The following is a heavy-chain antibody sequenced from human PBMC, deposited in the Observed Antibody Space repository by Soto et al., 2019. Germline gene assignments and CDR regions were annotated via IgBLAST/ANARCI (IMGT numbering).Heavy chain of an antibody. CDR3: AHRGYMYGNWDHGYFDY. CDR2: IYWDDDK. CDR1: GFSLTTSGVG. Sequence: QITLKESGPTRVRPTQTLALTCTFSGFSLTTSGVGVGWIRKTPGKAREWLAVIYWDDDKRYSPSLKSRPTITKDTSKNQVVLTMADMDPVDTATYFCAHRGYMYGNWDHGYFDYWGQGTLVTVSS. J-gene: IGHJ4*02. V-gene: IGHV2-5*02. D-gene: IGHD5-18*01.